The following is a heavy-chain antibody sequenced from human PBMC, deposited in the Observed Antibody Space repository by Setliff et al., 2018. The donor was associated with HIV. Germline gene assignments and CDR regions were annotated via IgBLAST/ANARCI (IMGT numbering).Heavy chain of an antibody. CDR1: GGSIRRSSYY. D-gene: IGHD4-17*01. J-gene: IGHJ3*01. CDR3: SRGKTTDDAFDV. CDR2: INHSGNT. V-gene: IGHV4-39*07. Sequence: SETLSLTCTVSGGSIRRSSYYWGWIRQPQGKGLEWIGEINHSGNTNYNPSLKSRVTISVDTSKNQFSLKLNSATAEDTAMYYCSRGKTTDDAFDVWGQGTMVTVSS.